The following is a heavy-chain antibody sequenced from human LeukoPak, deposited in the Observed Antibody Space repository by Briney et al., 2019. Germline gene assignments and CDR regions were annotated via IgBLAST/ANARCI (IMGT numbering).Heavy chain of an antibody. V-gene: IGHV4-61*01. J-gene: IGHJ4*02. CDR1: GLSLSSGSYY. D-gene: IGHD4-17*01. Sequence: PSDTLSLTCSLSGLSLSSGSYYWSSTRQPPGKGLEWIGYTYYSGNPNYNPPLKSQITISVDTPKNQFSLSLSSVTAPDTAVYYYARQMNTVTADYWGQGTLVTVSS. CDR2: TYYSGNP. CDR3: ARQMNTVTADY.